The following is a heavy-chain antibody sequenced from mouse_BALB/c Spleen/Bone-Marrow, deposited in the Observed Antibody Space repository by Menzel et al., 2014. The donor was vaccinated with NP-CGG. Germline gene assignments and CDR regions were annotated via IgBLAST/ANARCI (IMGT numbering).Heavy chain of an antibody. D-gene: IGHD2-10*02. V-gene: IGHV1S16*01. CDR3: TIEYGITRKDHFAQDF. CDR1: RYTFTTFS. J-gene: IGHJ4*01. Sequence: QVHRQQSGASLVKPGASVKLSCKASRYTFTTFSVHCVSLSPVQVFECIGEINLSNGVTNYNEMIMRMATLTVNKSSSTASIHLSSIASEDPAVYYCTIEYGITRKDHFAQDFWGQGTSVSISS. CDR2: INLSNGVT.